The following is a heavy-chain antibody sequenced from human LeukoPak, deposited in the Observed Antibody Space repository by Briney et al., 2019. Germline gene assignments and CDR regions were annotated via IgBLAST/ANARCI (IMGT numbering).Heavy chain of an antibody. V-gene: IGHV3-30*18. CDR1: GFTFSSYG. Sequence: QPGRSLRLSCAASGFTFSSYGMHWVRQAPGKGLEWVAVISYDGSNKYYADSVKGRFTSSRDNSKNTLYLQMNSLRAEDTAVYYCAKEDLTYCDDDCYPTLDYWGQGTLVPSPQ. D-gene: IGHD2-21*02. J-gene: IGHJ4*02. CDR2: ISYDGSNK. CDR3: AKEDLTYCDDDCYPTLDY.